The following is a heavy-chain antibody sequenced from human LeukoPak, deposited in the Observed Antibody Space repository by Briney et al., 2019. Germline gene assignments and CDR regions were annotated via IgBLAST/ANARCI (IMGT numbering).Heavy chain of an antibody. CDR2: IYYSGST. CDR1: DDSITIYY. D-gene: IGHD6-6*01. Sequence: PSETLSLTCTVSDDSITIYYWTWIRQPPGKGLEWIGSIYYSGSTYYNPSLKSRVTISVETSMNQFSLMLSSVTAADTTVFCFARAPSVAARPPLYYWGQGTPVTVS. CDR3: ARAPSVAARPPLYY. V-gene: IGHV4-59*12. J-gene: IGHJ4*02.